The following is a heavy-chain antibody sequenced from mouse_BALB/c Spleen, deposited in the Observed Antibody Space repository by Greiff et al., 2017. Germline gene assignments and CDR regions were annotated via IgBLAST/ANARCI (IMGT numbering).Heavy chain of an antibody. D-gene: IGHD6-1*01. Sequence: QVQLQQSGAELMKPGASVKISCKATGYTFSSYWIAWVKQRPGHGLEWIGEILPGSGSTNYNEKFKGKATFTTDTSSNTAYMQLSSLTSEDSAVYYSARLGPLYAMDYWGQGTSVTVSS. J-gene: IGHJ4*01. V-gene: IGHV1-9*01. CDR2: ILPGSGST. CDR3: ARLGPLYAMDY. CDR1: GYTFSSYW.